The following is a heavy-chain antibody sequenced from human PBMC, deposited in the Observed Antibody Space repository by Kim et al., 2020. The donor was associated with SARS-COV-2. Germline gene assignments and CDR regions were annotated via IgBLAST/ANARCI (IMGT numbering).Heavy chain of an antibody. Sequence: GGSLRLSCAASGFTFSSYWMSWVRQAPGKGLEWVAHINPDGSEKYYVDSVKGRFTISRDNAKNSLSMQMNSLRAEDTAVYYCAREYGSGRNHFDYWGQGTLVTASS. D-gene: IGHD3-10*01. J-gene: IGHJ4*02. V-gene: IGHV3-7*01. CDR3: AREYGSGRNHFDY. CDR1: GFTFSSYW. CDR2: INPDGSEK.